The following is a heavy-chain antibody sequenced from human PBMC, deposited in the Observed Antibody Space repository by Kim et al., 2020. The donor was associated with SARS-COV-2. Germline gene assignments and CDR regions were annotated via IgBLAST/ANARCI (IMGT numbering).Heavy chain of an antibody. V-gene: IGHV3-48*03. D-gene: IGHD3-22*01. J-gene: IGHJ4*02. Sequence: VKGRFTIARDNAKNSLYLQMNSLRAEDTAVYYCARFSYYYDSSGTASFDYWGQGTLVTVSS. CDR3: ARFSYYYDSSGTASFDY.